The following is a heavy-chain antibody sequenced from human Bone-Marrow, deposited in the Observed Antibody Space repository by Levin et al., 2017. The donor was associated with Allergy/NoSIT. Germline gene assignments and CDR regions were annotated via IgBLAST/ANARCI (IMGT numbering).Heavy chain of an antibody. CDR2: ISSSGSTI. V-gene: IGHV3-11*01. J-gene: IGHJ4*02. CDR3: ARAVAGTLHPFDY. D-gene: IGHD6-19*01. Sequence: GESLKISCAASGFTFSDYYMSWIRQAPGKGLEWLSYISSSGSTINYADSVKGRFTIFRDNAKNSLYLQMNSLRAEDTALYYCARAVAGTLHPFDYWGQGTLVTVSS. CDR1: GFTFSDYY.